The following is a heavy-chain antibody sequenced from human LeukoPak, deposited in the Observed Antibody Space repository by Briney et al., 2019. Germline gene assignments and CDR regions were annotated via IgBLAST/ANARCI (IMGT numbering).Heavy chain of an antibody. J-gene: IGHJ3*02. Sequence: SETLSLTCTVSGGSISSYYWSWIRQPPGKGLEWIGYIYYSGSTNYSPSLKSRVTISVDTSKNQFSLKLSSVTAADTAVYYCARAHPAGGGAFDIWGQGTMVTVSS. D-gene: IGHD1-26*01. CDR1: GGSISSYY. CDR3: ARAHPAGGGAFDI. CDR2: IYYSGST. V-gene: IGHV4-59*01.